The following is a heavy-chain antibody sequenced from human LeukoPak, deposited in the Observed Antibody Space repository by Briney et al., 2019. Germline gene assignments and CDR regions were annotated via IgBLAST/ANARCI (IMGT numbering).Heavy chain of an antibody. Sequence: PSETLSLTCAVYGGSFSGYYWSWIRQPPGKGLEWIGEIYHSGSTNYNPSLKSRVTISVDKSKNQFSLKLSSVTAADTAVYYCASSIAVAVPDYWGQGTLVTVSS. D-gene: IGHD6-19*01. J-gene: IGHJ4*02. CDR2: IYHSGST. CDR1: GGSFSGYY. CDR3: ASSIAVAVPDY. V-gene: IGHV4-34*01.